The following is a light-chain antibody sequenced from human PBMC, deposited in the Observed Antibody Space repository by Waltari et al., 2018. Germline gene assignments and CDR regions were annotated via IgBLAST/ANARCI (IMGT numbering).Light chain of an antibody. V-gene: IGKV1-5*03. J-gene: IGKJ1*01. CDR3: QHYSTYSWT. Sequence: IQMTPSPSTLSASVGHRVTMTCRASQSVRRWLAWYQQKPGKAPKLLIYKTSTLESGVPSRFSGSGSGTEFSLTISSLQPDDFATYYCQHYSTYSWTFGQGTKLEIK. CDR2: KTS. CDR1: QSVRRW.